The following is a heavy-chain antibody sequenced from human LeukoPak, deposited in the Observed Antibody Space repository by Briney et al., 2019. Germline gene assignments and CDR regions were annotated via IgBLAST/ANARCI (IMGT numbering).Heavy chain of an antibody. D-gene: IGHD3-10*01. CDR1: GFTFSSYA. CDR2: ISGSGGST. J-gene: IGHJ5*02. CDR3: AKAGGGLMNWFDP. Sequence: GGSLRLSCAASGFTFSSYAMSWVRQAPGKGLEWVSAISGSGGSTYYADSVKGRSTISRDDSKNTLYLQMNSLRAEDTAVYYCAKAGGGLMNWFDPWGQGTLVTVSS. V-gene: IGHV3-23*01.